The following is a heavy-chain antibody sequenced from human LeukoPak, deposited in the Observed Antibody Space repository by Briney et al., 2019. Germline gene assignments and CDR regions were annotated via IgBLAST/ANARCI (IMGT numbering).Heavy chain of an antibody. CDR1: GFTFSTYT. J-gene: IGHJ4*02. CDR3: ARDALAAGYRLEWYYFDY. CDR2: IRSSSSYI. Sequence: PGGSLRLSCAASGFTFSTYTMNWVRQAPGQGLEWVSSIRSSSSYIYYADSVKGRFTISRDNAKNSLYLQMNSLRAEDTAVYYCARDALAAGYRLEWYYFDYWGQGTLVTVSS. D-gene: IGHD2-2*01. V-gene: IGHV3-21*01.